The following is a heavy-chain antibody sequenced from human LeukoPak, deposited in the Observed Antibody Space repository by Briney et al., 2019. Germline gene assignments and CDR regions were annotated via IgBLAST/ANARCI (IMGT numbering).Heavy chain of an antibody. V-gene: IGHV1-2*02. CDR3: ARSSSSWYIDY. CDR1: GYIFTAYY. D-gene: IGHD6-13*01. J-gene: IGHJ4*02. Sequence: ASVTVSCKSSGYIFTAYYIHWVRQAPGQGPEWMGCINPNSGGTNYAQRFQGRVSMTTDTSLTTTCMEVSRLRSDDTAIYYCARSSSSWYIDYWGQGALVTVSS. CDR2: INPNSGGT.